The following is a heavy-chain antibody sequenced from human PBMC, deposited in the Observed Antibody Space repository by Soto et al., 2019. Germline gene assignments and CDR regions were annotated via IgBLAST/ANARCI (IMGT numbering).Heavy chain of an antibody. J-gene: IGHJ4*02. V-gene: IGHV4-59*01. CDR2: IYYSGST. CDR3: AGGCVGDFWSGYPNPYFDY. D-gene: IGHD3-3*01. CDR1: GGSISSYY. Sequence: SETLSLTCTVSGGSISSYYWSWIRQPPGKGLEWIGYIYYSGSTNYNPSLKSRVTISVDTSKNQFSLKLSSVTAADTAVYYCAGGCVGDFWSGYPNPYFDYWGQGTLVTVSS.